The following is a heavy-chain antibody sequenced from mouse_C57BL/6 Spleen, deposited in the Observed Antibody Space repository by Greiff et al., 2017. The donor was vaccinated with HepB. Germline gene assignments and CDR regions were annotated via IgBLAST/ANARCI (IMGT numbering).Heavy chain of an antibody. J-gene: IGHJ3*01. Sequence: DVMLVESGGGLVKPGGSLKLSCAASGFTFSSYAMSWVRQTPEKRLEWVATISDGGSYTYYPDNVKGRFTISRDNAKNNLYLQMSTLKSADTAMYYFARDGYYGSSPAWVAYWGQGTLVTVSA. CDR3: ARDGYYGSSPAWVAY. CDR1: GFTFSSYA. CDR2: ISDGGSYT. V-gene: IGHV5-4*01. D-gene: IGHD1-1*01.